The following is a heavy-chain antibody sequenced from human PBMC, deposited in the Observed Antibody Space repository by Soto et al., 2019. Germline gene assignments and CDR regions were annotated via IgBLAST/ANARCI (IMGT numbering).Heavy chain of an antibody. CDR2: SIPIFGTA. D-gene: IGHD2-2*01. Sequence: QVQLVQSGAEVKKPGSSVKVSCKASGGTFTSYAFSWVRQAPGQGLEWMGVSIPIFGTANYARKFQGRVTITADKATSTAYMELSSLRSEDTAVYYCAKLVGPAARRSSMDVWGQGTTVTVSS. CDR1: GGTFTSYA. CDR3: AKLVGPAARRSSMDV. J-gene: IGHJ6*02. V-gene: IGHV1-69*06.